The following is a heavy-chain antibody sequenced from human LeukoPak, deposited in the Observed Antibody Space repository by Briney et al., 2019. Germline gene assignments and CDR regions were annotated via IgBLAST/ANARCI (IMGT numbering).Heavy chain of an antibody. Sequence: GGSLRLSCAVSGFTVSGNYMSWVRQAPGKGLEWVSPIYSGGTTYYADSVRGRFTISRDNSKNTLYLQMNSLRAEDTAVYYCARHDYGDYVWENGFDPWGQGTLVTVSS. CDR3: ARHDYGDYVWENGFDP. CDR2: IYSGGTT. CDR1: GFTVSGNY. D-gene: IGHD4-17*01. V-gene: IGHV3-53*01. J-gene: IGHJ5*02.